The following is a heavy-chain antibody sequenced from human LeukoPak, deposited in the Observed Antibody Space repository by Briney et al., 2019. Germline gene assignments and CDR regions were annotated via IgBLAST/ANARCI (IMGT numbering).Heavy chain of an antibody. D-gene: IGHD3-10*02. Sequence: GASVKVSCKASGYTFTGYYMHWVRQAPGQGLAWMGWINPNSGGTNYAQKFQGRVTITRDTSISTAYMELSRLRSDDTAVYYCARDPDFVLCCCDPSFDIWGQGTMVTVSS. J-gene: IGHJ3*02. CDR2: INPNSGGT. V-gene: IGHV1-2*02. CDR1: GYTFTGYY. CDR3: ARDPDFVLCCCDPSFDI.